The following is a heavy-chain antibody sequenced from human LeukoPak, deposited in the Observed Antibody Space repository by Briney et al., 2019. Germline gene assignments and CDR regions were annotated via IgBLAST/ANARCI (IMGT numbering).Heavy chain of an antibody. CDR3: AKDKLVYQQLVLGFDY. D-gene: IGHD6-13*01. J-gene: IGHJ4*02. Sequence: GGSLRLSCAASGFTFSSYAMSWVRQAPGKGLKWVSAISGSGGSTYYADSVKGRFTISRDNSKNTLYLQMNSLRAEDTAVYYCAKDKLVYQQLVLGFDYWGQGTLVTVSS. CDR1: GFTFSSYA. V-gene: IGHV3-23*01. CDR2: ISGSGGST.